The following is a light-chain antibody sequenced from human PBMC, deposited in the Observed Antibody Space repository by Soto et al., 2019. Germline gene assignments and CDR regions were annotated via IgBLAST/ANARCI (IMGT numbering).Light chain of an antibody. CDR1: QSVSSN. CDR3: QQSNNWPYT. CDR2: GAS. Sequence: EIVMTQSPATLSVSPGERATLSCRASQSVSSNLAWYQQKPGQAPRLLFYGASTRATGIPARFSGSGPGTAFPLTISSLQSEDFAVYYCQQSNNWPYTFGQGTKLEIK. J-gene: IGKJ2*01. V-gene: IGKV3-15*01.